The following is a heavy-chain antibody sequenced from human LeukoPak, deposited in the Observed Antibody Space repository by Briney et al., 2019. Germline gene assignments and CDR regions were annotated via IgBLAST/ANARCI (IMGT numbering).Heavy chain of an antibody. V-gene: IGHV3-9*01. CDR2: INWNGGGT. J-gene: IGHJ6*02. Sequence: GGSLRLSCAATGFSFKDYGMHWVRQPPGKGLEWFSAINWNGGGTDYADSVKGRFTISRDNAKNSLYLQLSSLGPEDTALYYCAKHLTATNTYIFFGLDVWGQGTSVTVSS. CDR1: GFSFKDYG. D-gene: IGHD1-26*01. CDR3: AKHLTATNTYIFFGLDV.